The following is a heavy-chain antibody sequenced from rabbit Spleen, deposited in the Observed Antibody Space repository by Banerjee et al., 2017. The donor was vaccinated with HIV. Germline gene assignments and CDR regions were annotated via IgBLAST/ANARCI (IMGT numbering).Heavy chain of an antibody. CDR3: ARDAGTSFSTYGMDL. J-gene: IGHJ6*01. V-gene: IGHV1S45*01. CDR2: AYAGSSDST. CDR1: GFDFSAYTF. Sequence: QEQLVESGGDLVQPGASLTLTCTASGFDFSAYTFMCWVRQAPGKGLEWVACAYAGSSDSTYSATWAKGRFTISKTSSTTVTLQMTSLTVADTATYFCARDAGTSFSTYGMDLWGQGTLVTVS. D-gene: IGHD8-1*01.